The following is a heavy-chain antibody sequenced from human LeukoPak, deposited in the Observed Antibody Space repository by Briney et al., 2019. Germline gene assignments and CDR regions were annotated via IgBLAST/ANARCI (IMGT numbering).Heavy chain of an antibody. CDR1: GFTVSSNY. CDR3: AMERDMEPFDY. CDR2: ISSSSSYI. V-gene: IGHV3-21*01. D-gene: IGHD1-1*01. Sequence: GGSLRLSCAASGFTVSSNYMSWVRQAPGKGLEWVSSISSSSSYIYYADSVKGRFTISRDNAKNSLYLQMNSLRAEDTAVYYCAMERDMEPFDYWGQGTLVTVSS. J-gene: IGHJ4*02.